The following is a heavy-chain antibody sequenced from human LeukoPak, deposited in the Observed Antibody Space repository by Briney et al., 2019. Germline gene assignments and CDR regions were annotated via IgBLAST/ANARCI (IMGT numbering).Heavy chain of an antibody. J-gene: IGHJ4*02. V-gene: IGHV3-23*01. CDR3: AKDPLVRGSTYDH. CDR2: ISGRGDST. CDR1: GFTFSRYA. D-gene: IGHD3-10*01. Sequence: TGGALKLSCAASGFTFSRYAMSWVRQAPGKGLEWVSVISGRGDSTYYADSVKGRFTISRDNSKNTLFLQMNCLRAEDTAVYYCAKDPLVRGSTYDHWGQGTLVTVSS.